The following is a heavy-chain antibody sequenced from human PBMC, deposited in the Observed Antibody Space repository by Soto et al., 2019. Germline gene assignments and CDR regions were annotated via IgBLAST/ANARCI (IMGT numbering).Heavy chain of an antibody. CDR3: AKFFVETGSNSGWPWSFHY. Sequence: EVQLLESGGGLVQPGRSLRLSCAASGFTFSNYAMSRVRQAPGQGLDWVSAISGSGGTTYYADSVQGRFTMSIDNSKNALFLQMNSLRAEDAAVYYCAKFFVETGSNSGWPWSFHYWGQGTLVTVSS. V-gene: IGHV3-23*01. CDR2: ISGSGGTT. J-gene: IGHJ4*02. CDR1: GFTFSNYA. D-gene: IGHD6-25*01.